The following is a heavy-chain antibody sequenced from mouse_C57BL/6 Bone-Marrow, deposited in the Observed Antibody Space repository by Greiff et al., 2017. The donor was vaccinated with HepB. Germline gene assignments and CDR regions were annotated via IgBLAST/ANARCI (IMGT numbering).Heavy chain of an antibody. CDR1: GYTFTDYE. J-gene: IGHJ2*01. Sequence: VQLQESGAELVRPGASVTLSCKASGYTFTDYEMHWVKQTPVHGLEWIGAIDPETGGTAYNQKFKGKAILTADKSSSTAYMELRSLTSEDSAVYYCAGEGFDYWGQGTTLTVSS. V-gene: IGHV1-15*01. CDR2: IDPETGGT. CDR3: AGEGFDY.